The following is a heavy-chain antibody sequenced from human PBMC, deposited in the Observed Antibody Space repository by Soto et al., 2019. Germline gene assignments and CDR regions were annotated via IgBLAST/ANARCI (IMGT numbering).Heavy chain of an antibody. CDR1: GGSISSGGYY. CDR2: IYYSGST. Sequence: TLSFTCTVSGGSISSGGYYWSWIRQHPGKGLEWIGYIYYSGSTYYNPSLKSRVTISVDTSKNQFSLKLSSVTAADTAVYYCATRQGGSYSWFDPWGQGTLVTVSS. D-gene: IGHD2-15*01. CDR3: ATRQGGSYSWFDP. V-gene: IGHV4-31*03. J-gene: IGHJ5*02.